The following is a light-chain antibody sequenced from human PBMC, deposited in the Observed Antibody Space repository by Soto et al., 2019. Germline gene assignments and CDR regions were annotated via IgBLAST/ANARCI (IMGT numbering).Light chain of an antibody. V-gene: IGKV3-20*01. J-gene: IGKJ4*01. Sequence: EIVLTQSPGTLSLSPGERATLSCRASQSVSSSYLAWYQQKPGQAHRLLIYGASSRATGIPDRFSGSGSGTDFTLTSSRLEPEAFAVYYCQQYDSSPLTCGGGTKVEIK. CDR2: GAS. CDR1: QSVSSSY. CDR3: QQYDSSPLT.